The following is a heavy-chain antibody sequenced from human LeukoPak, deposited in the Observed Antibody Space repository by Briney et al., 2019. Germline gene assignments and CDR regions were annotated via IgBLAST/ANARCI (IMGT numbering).Heavy chain of an antibody. V-gene: IGHV1-2*02. D-gene: IGHD6-6*01. CDR2: INPNRSST. Sequence: ASVKVSCKASGYTFTNYYMHWVRQAPGQGLEWMAWINPNRSSTDYAEKVQGRFSITRDKSNSTAYMEMSRLRSDDTAVYYCARRAREFSHDAFDIWGQGTMVTVSS. CDR3: ARRAREFSHDAFDI. CDR1: GYTFTNYY. J-gene: IGHJ3*02.